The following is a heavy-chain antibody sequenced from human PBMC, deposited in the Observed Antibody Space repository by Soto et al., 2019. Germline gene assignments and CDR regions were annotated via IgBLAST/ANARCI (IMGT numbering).Heavy chain of an antibody. CDR3: AKGYNYDSSGNPDY. J-gene: IGHJ4*02. Sequence: GGSLRLSCAASGFTFSDAWMSWVRQAPGKGLDWVGRIKSKSDGGTTEYAAPVRGRFTISRDDSKNTLYLKMNSLRTEDTALYYCAKGYNYDSSGNPDYWGQGTLVTVSS. CDR1: GFTFSDAW. D-gene: IGHD3-22*01. V-gene: IGHV3-15*05. CDR2: IKSKSDGGTT.